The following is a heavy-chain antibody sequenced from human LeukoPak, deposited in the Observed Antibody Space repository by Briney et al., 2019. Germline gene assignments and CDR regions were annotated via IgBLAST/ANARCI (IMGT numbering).Heavy chain of an antibody. CDR1: GYTFTSYG. D-gene: IGHD2-2*01. V-gene: IGHV1-18*04. CDR3: ARDIVVVPAANYYYGMDV. CDR2: ISAYNGNT. Sequence: ASVKVSCKASGYTFTSYGISWVRQAPGQGLEWMGWISAYNGNTNYAQKLQGRVTMTTDTSTSTAYMELRSLRSDNTAAYYCARDIVVVPAANYYYGMDVWGKGTTVTVSS. J-gene: IGHJ6*04.